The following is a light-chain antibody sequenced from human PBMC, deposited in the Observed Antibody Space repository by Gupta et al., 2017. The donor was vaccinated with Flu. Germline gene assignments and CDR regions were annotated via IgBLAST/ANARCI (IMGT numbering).Light chain of an antibody. Sequence: DIVMPQPPPSLAVPLGERATIDCKSSRSILPGSNDRNYLAWYQQKPGQPPKLLMYWASRRESGVPDRFSGSGSGTDFTLTINSLQAADVAVYYCQQYCDMPLYTFGQGTKLEIK. CDR2: WAS. CDR1: RSILPGSNDRNY. V-gene: IGKV4-1*01. J-gene: IGKJ2*01. CDR3: QQYCDMPLYT.